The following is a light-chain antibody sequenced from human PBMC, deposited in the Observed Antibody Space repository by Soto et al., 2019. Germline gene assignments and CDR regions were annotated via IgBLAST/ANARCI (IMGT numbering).Light chain of an antibody. CDR1: SSDVGGYNY. CDR2: EVN. V-gene: IGLV2-8*01. Sequence: QSALTQPPSASGSPGQSVAISCTGTSSDVGGYNYVSWYQQHPGKAPKLMIYEVNKRPSGVPDRFSGSKSGNTASLTVSVLQDEDEADYYCSSYADSSNVFGTGTKLTVL. CDR3: SSYADSSNV. J-gene: IGLJ1*01.